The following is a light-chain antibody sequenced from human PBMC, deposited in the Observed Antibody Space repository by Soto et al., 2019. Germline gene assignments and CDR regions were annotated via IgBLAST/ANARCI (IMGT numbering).Light chain of an antibody. Sequence: MTTRPPSLSTSLGGVGSSPCXASQSISDCLAWYQQKPGKVPKLLIYTASRLQSGVPSRFSGSGSETDFTLTISGLQPEDVASYYCQNYNSYLGTFGQGTKVDTK. CDR2: TAS. V-gene: IGKV1-27*01. J-gene: IGKJ1*01. CDR3: QNYNSYLGT. CDR1: QSISDC.